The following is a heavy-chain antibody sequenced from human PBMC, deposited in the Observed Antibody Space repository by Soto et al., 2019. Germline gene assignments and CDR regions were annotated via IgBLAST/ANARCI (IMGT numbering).Heavy chain of an antibody. J-gene: IGHJ4*02. CDR2: ISYDGSNK. V-gene: IGHV3-30-3*01. Sequence: QVQLVESGGGVVQPGRSLRLSCAASGFTFSSYAMHWVRQAPGKGLEWVAVISYDGSNKYYADSVKGRFTISRDNSKNTLYLQMNSLRAEDTAVCYCTVAGPKHDYWGQGTLVTVSS. D-gene: IGHD6-19*01. CDR3: TVAGPKHDY. CDR1: GFTFSSYA.